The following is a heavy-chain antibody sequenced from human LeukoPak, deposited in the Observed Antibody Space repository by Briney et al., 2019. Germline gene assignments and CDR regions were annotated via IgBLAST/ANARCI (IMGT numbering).Heavy chain of an antibody. D-gene: IGHD5-24*01. CDR1: GYNFGSYW. Sequence: GESLKISCEGSGYNFGSYWIGWVRQLPGKGLEWMGIIYHGDSDTRYSPSFQGQVTISADKSINTAYLQWSSLKASDTAMYFCARAIDGYNLYLNFWGQGTLVTVSS. CDR3: ARAIDGYNLYLNF. V-gene: IGHV5-51*01. J-gene: IGHJ4*02. CDR2: IYHGDSDT.